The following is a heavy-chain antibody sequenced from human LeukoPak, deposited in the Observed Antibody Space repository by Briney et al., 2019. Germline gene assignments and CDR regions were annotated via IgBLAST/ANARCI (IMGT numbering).Heavy chain of an antibody. Sequence: GGSLRLSCAASGFTFSSYAMHWVRQAPGKGLEWVAVISYDGSNKYYADSVKGRFTISRDNSKNTLYLQMNSLRAEDTAVYYCARNSGGHYSYGDYWGQGTLVTVSS. D-gene: IGHD5-18*01. V-gene: IGHV3-30*04. CDR1: GFTFSSYA. CDR2: ISYDGSNK. CDR3: ARNSGGHYSYGDY. J-gene: IGHJ4*02.